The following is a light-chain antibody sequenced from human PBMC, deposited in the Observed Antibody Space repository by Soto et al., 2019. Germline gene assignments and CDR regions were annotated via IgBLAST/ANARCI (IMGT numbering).Light chain of an antibody. CDR3: QTWGAGIQL. Sequence: QPVLTQSPSASASLGASVKLTCTLSSGHSSNAIAWHQQKPEKGPRYLMKVNSDGSHSKVDGIPDRFSGSSSGAERYLTISSLQSEDEADYYCQTWGAGIQLFGGGTKLTVL. J-gene: IGLJ2*01. V-gene: IGLV4-69*01. CDR2: VNSDGSH. CDR1: SGHSSNA.